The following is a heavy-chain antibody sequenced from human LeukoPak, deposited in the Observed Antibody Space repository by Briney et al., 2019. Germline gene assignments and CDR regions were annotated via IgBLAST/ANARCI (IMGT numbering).Heavy chain of an antibody. V-gene: IGHV4-59*08. CDR2: IYYTGST. J-gene: IGHJ4*02. CDR1: GGSISSYY. Sequence: SETLSLTCTVSGGSISSYYWSWIRQPPGKGLEYIGYIYYTGSTNYNPSLKSRVTISVDTSKNQFSLNLTSVTAANTAVYYCATSGNGGNSRFDYWGQGTLVTVSS. D-gene: IGHD4-23*01. CDR3: ATSGNGGNSRFDY.